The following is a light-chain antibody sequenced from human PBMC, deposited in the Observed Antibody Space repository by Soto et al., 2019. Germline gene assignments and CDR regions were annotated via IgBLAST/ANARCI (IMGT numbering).Light chain of an antibody. Sequence: EIVLTQSPGTLSLSPGEIATLSCGSIQIITRNYLAWYQQKSGQAPRLLIYGASSRATGIPDRFSGSGSRTDFTLTISRLEPEDFAVYFCQQYETSPRKFGQGTKV. CDR1: QIITRNY. J-gene: IGKJ1*01. V-gene: IGKV3-20*01. CDR3: QQYETSPRK. CDR2: GAS.